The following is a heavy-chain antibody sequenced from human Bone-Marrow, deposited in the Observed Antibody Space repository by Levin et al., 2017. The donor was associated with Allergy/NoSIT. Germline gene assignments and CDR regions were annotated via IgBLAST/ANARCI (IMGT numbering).Heavy chain of an antibody. CDR3: VSRGLLTGSEY. J-gene: IGHJ4*02. D-gene: IGHD3-9*01. CDR2: VRSSGSAM. Sequence: KGLEWVSFVRSSGSAMYYADSVRGRFTVSSDSAKNSVYLQMNSLRVEDTAVYYCVSRGLLTGSEYWGQGTLVTVSS. V-gene: IGHV3-48*03.